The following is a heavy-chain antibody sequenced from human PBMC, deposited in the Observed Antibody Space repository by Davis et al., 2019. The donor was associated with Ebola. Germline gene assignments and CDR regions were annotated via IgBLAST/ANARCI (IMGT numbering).Heavy chain of an antibody. V-gene: IGHV3-48*04. D-gene: IGHD2-2*01. CDR3: ARDCSSTSCTYYYYGMDV. Sequence: GESLKISCAASGFTFSTYGMNWVRQAPGKGLEWVSYISSSGSTIYYADSVKGRFTISRDNAKNSLYLQMNSLRAEDTAVYYCARDCSSTSCTYYYYGMDVWGQGTTVTVSS. J-gene: IGHJ6*02. CDR2: ISSSGSTI. CDR1: GFTFSTYG.